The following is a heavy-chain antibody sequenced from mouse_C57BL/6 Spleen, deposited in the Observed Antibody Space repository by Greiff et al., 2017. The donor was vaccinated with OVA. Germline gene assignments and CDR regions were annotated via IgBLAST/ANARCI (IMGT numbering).Heavy chain of an antibody. D-gene: IGHD1-1*01. CDR1: GYTFTDYY. CDR2: IYPGSGNT. J-gene: IGHJ1*03. CDR3: ARSGYGGSYRYFDV. Sequence: VHLVESGAELVRPGASVKLSCKASGYTFTDYYINWVKQRPGQGLEWIARIYPGSGNTYYNEKFKGKATLTAEKSSSTAYMQLSSLTSEDSAVYFCARSGYGGSYRYFDVWGTGTTVTVSS. V-gene: IGHV1-76*01.